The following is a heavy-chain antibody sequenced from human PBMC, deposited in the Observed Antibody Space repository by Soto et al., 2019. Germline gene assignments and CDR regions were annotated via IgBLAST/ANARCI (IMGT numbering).Heavy chain of an antibody. Sequence: GGSLRLSCAASGFTFSSYAMHWVRQSPGKGLEWVAVISYDGSNKYYADSVKGRFTISRDNSKNTLYLQMNSLRAEDTAVYYCARVKSSVPAAIDAFDIWGQGTMVTVSS. J-gene: IGHJ3*02. D-gene: IGHD2-2*01. CDR1: GFTFSSYA. CDR2: ISYDGSNK. V-gene: IGHV3-30-3*01. CDR3: ARVKSSVPAAIDAFDI.